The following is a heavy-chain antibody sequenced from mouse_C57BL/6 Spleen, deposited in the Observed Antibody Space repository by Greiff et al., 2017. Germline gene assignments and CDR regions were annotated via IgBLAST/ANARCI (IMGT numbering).Heavy chain of an antibody. V-gene: IGHV1-82*01. CDR2: IYPGDGDT. Sequence: QVQLQQSGPELVKPGASVKLSCKASGYAFSSSWMNWVKQRPGKGLEWIGRIYPGDGDTNYNGKFKGKATLTADKSSSTAYMQLSSLTSEDSAVYFCAREGDGYYFDYWGQGTTLTVSS. D-gene: IGHD2-3*01. CDR3: AREGDGYYFDY. CDR1: GYAFSSSW. J-gene: IGHJ2*01.